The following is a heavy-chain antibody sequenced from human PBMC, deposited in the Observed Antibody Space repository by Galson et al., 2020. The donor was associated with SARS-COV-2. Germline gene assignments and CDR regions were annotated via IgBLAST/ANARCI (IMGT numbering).Heavy chain of an antibody. Sequence: GSLRLSCAASGFIFSSHAMHWVRQAPGKGLEWVAIISYDGSTRYNGDSVKGRFTISRDNSKNTLYLQMNSLRAEDTAVYYCAKDRYYDFWSGEPGGGDYWGQGTLVTVSS. CDR3: AKDRYYDFWSGEPGGGDY. CDR2: ISYDGSTR. D-gene: IGHD3-3*01. V-gene: IGHV3-30*11. J-gene: IGHJ4*02. CDR1: GFIFSSHA.